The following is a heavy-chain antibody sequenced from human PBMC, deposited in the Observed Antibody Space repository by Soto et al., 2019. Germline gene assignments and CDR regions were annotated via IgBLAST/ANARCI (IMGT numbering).Heavy chain of an antibody. J-gene: IGHJ5*02. CDR3: ARGFHSTSWTPET. Sequence: PSETLSLTCTVSGGSISSGGYYWSWIRQHPGKGLEWIGYIYYSGSTYYNPSLKSRVTISVDTSKNQFSLKLSSVTAADTAVYFCARGFHSTSWTPETWGQGILVTVSS. V-gene: IGHV4-31*03. CDR1: GGSISSGGYY. D-gene: IGHD6-13*01. CDR2: IYYSGST.